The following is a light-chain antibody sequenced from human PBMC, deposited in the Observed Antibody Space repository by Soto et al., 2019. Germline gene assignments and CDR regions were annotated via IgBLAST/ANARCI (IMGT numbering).Light chain of an antibody. J-gene: IGKJ1*01. V-gene: IGKV1-9*01. CDR2: AAS. CDR3: QQLKSYPQT. CDR1: QGISSY. Sequence: DIQLTQSPSFLSASVGDRVTITCRASQGISSYLAWYQKKPGKAPKFLMYAASTLQSGVPSRFSGSGSGTEFALTIRSLQPEDFATYYCQQLKSYPQTFGQGTKVDIK.